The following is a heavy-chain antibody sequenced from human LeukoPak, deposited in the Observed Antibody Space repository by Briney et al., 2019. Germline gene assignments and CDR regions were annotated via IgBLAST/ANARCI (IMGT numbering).Heavy chain of an antibody. D-gene: IGHD1-7*01. CDR1: GGSIRGYY. V-gene: IGHV4-4*07. CDR3: ARDPTGTTNY. J-gene: IGHJ4*02. Sequence: PSETLSLTCTVSGGSIRGYYWSWIRQPAGRGLEWIGRIYTSGGTNYNPSLKSRVTMSVDTSKNQFSLKLISVTAADTAVYYCARDPTGTTNYWGQGSLVTVPS. CDR2: IYTSGGT.